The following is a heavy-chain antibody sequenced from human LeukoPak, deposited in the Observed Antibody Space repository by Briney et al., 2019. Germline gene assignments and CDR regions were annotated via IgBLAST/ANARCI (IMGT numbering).Heavy chain of an antibody. CDR1: GFTFSSYS. CDR2: ISSSSSYI. CDR3: ARERSSGYYTEDAFDI. J-gene: IGHJ3*02. D-gene: IGHD3-22*01. Sequence: GGSLRLSCAASGFTFSSYSMNWVRQAPGKGLEWVSSISSSSSYIYYADSVKGRFTISRDNAKNSLYLQMNSLRAEDTAVYYCARERSSGYYTEDAFDIWGQGTMVTVSS. V-gene: IGHV3-21*01.